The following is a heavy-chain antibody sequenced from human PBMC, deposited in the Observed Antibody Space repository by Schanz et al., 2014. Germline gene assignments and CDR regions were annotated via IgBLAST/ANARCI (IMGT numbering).Heavy chain of an antibody. J-gene: IGHJ4*02. CDR1: GFIFSNYG. CDR3: AKQIHYDILTVTRN. Sequence: QVQLLQFGGGVVQPGGSLRLSCAASGFIFSNYGMHWVRQAPGKGLEWVAVIWSDGSGKYYADSVKGRFTISRDSPKNTLYLQMNSLRAEDTAVYYCAKQIHYDILTVTRNWGQGTLVTVSS. D-gene: IGHD3-9*01. V-gene: IGHV3-33*06. CDR2: IWSDGSGK.